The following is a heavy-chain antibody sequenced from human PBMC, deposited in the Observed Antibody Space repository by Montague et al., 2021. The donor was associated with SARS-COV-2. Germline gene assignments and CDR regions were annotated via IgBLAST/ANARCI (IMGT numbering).Heavy chain of an antibody. V-gene: IGHV4-39*02. D-gene: IGHD3-22*01. CDR2: IYYTGNT. J-gene: IGHJ3*01. Sequence: SETLSLTCTVSGGSITNNIDYWAWIRQPPGKGLEWIGSIYYTGNTYYNPSLKSRVTLSVVTSKNHFTLKLSSVTAAETAVYYCARLNRDFVSSGSNSDYDYWGQGTKVTVSS. CDR1: GGSITNNIDY. CDR3: ARLNRDFVSSGSNSDYDY.